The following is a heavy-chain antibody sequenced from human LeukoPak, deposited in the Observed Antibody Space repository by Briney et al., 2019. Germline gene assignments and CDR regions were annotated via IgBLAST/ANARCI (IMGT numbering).Heavy chain of an antibody. J-gene: IGHJ4*02. Sequence: GSLRLSCAASGFAFSNYAMNWVRQAPGKGLEWVSSLISSGTTTYYADSVKGRFTISRDNSKNTVHLQMDSLRAEDSAIYYCAKNAGYSYGLYYFDYWGQGTLVTVSS. CDR1: GFAFSNYA. CDR2: LISSGTTT. D-gene: IGHD5-18*01. V-gene: IGHV3-23*01. CDR3: AKNAGYSYGLYYFDY.